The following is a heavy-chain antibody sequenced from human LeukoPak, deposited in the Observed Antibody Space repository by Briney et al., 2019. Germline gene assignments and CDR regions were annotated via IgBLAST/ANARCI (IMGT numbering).Heavy chain of an antibody. CDR3: ARDGHYYDSSGHYFDY. J-gene: IGHJ4*02. Sequence: PGGSLRLSCAASGFTFDDYAMHWVRHAPGKGLEWVSGISWNSGSIGYADSVKGRFTISRDNAKNSLYLQMNSLRAEDTAVYYCARDGHYYDSSGHYFDYWGQGTLVTVSS. CDR1: GFTFDDYA. D-gene: IGHD3-22*01. V-gene: IGHV3-9*01. CDR2: ISWNSGSI.